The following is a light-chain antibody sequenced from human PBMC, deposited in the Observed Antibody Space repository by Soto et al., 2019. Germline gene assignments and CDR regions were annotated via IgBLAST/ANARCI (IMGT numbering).Light chain of an antibody. CDR1: QRVSSSY. J-gene: IGKJ4*01. CDR3: QQYGSSPLT. CDR2: GAS. Sequence: EMMLTQSPGTLSLSPLEVGTPSCMASQRVSSSYLAWFQQNPGQAPRLLIYGASRRATGIPVRFSGSGSGTDFTLTISRLEPEDFAVYYCQQYGSSPLTFGGGSKVDIK. V-gene: IGKV3-20*01.